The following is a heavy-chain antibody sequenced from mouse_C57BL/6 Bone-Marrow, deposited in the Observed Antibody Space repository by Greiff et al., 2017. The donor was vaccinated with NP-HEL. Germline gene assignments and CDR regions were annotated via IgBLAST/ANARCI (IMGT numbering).Heavy chain of an antibody. CDR2: IDPESGDT. CDR3: TTPRGAMDD. J-gene: IGHJ4*01. Sequence: VQLQQSGAELVRPGASVKLSCTASGFNIKDDYMPWVKQRPEQGLEWIGWIDPESGDTEYASKFQGTATITADTSSNTAYLQLRSLTSEDTGVYYCTTPRGAMDDWGQGTSVTVSS. D-gene: IGHD3-1*01. V-gene: IGHV14-4*01. CDR1: GFNIKDDY.